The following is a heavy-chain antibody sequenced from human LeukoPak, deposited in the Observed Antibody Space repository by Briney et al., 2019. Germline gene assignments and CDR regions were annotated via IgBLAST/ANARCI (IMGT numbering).Heavy chain of an antibody. CDR1: GFTFSSYE. Sequence: GGSLRLSCAASGFTFSSYEMNWVRQAPGKGLEWVAFIRYDGSNKYYADSVKGRFTISRDNSKNTLYLQMNSLRAEDTAVYYCAKDPANYYDSSGYGDAFDIWGQGTMVTVSS. D-gene: IGHD3-22*01. CDR2: IRYDGSNK. CDR3: AKDPANYYDSSGYGDAFDI. V-gene: IGHV3-30*02. J-gene: IGHJ3*02.